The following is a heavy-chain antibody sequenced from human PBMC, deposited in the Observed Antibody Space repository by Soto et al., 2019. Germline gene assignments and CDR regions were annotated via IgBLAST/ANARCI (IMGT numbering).Heavy chain of an antibody. V-gene: IGHV1-69*06. CDR2: IIPIFGTA. Sequence: QVQLVQSGAEVKKPGSSVKVSCKASGGTFSSYAISWVRQAPGQGLEWMGGIIPIFGTANYAQKFQGRVTITADKSTSTAYMELSSLRSEDMAVYYCARAWYYDSSGYYYTDGAFDIWGQGTMVTVSS. CDR3: ARAWYYDSSGYYYTDGAFDI. D-gene: IGHD3-22*01. J-gene: IGHJ3*02. CDR1: GGTFSSYA.